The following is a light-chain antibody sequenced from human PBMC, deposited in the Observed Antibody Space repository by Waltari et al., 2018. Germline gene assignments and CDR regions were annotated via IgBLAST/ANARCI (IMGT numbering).Light chain of an antibody. Sequence: QSVLTQPPSASGTPGPRVTISCSGSTSNIGSNTVNWYQQLPGTAPKLLLYTNNQRPSGVPDRFSGSKSGTSASLAISGLQSEDEADYYCAVWDDSLSGPGFGGGTKVTVL. CDR2: TNN. V-gene: IGLV1-44*01. J-gene: IGLJ3*02. CDR1: TSNIGSNT. CDR3: AVWDDSLSGPG.